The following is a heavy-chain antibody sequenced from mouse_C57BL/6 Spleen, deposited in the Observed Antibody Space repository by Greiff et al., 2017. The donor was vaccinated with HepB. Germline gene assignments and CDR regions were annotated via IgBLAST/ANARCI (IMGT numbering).Heavy chain of an antibody. CDR2: ISSGSSTI. V-gene: IGHV5-17*01. J-gene: IGHJ4*01. CDR3: ALDSSGYDAMDY. D-gene: IGHD3-2*02. CDR1: GFTFSDYG. Sequence: EVHLVESGGGLVKPGGSLKLSCAASGFTFSDYGMHWVRQAPEKGLEWVAYISSGSSTIYYADTVKGRFTISRDNAKNTLFLQMTSLRSEDTAMYYCALDSSGYDAMDYWGQGTSVTVSS.